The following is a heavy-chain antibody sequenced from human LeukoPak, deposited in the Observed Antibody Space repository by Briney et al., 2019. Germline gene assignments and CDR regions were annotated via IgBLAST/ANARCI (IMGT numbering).Heavy chain of an antibody. CDR1: GFAFSTYA. V-gene: IGHV3-23*01. J-gene: IGHJ4*02. D-gene: IGHD5-12*01. CDR3: AKDPASYEYYFDY. CDR2: ITDSGGNT. Sequence: GGSLRLSCAASGFAFSTYAMSWVRQAPGKGLEWVSIITDSGGNTYCADSVKGRFTISRDNSKNTLFLQMSSLRVEDTAVYYCAKDPASYEYYFDYWGQGTLVSVSS.